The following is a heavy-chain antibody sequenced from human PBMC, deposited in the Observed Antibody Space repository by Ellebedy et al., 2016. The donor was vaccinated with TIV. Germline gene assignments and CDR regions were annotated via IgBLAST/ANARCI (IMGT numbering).Heavy chain of an antibody. CDR1: GFTFSDYY. V-gene: IGHV3-11*06. D-gene: IGHD6-19*01. Sequence: GESLKISCAASGFTFSDYYMSWIRQAPGKGLEWVSFISISSDYTYDADSVKGRFTIYRNNAKNTLFLQMTSLGADDKAVYYCARGYSSGWFDYWGQGTLVTVSS. J-gene: IGHJ4*02. CDR3: ARGYSSGWFDY. CDR2: ISISSDYT.